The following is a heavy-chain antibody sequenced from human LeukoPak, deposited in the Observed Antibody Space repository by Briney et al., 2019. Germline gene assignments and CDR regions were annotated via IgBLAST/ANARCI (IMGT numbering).Heavy chain of an antibody. CDR3: AKGLRNTMIVVGGAAFEI. Sequence: SLRLSCAASGFTFDDYAMHWVRQAPGKGLEWVSGISWNSVNIGYADSVKGRFTISRDNAQNSLYLQMNSLRAEDTALYYCAKGLRNTMIVVGGAAFEIWGQGTMVTVSS. D-gene: IGHD3-22*01. V-gene: IGHV3-9*01. J-gene: IGHJ3*02. CDR2: ISWNSVNI. CDR1: GFTFDDYA.